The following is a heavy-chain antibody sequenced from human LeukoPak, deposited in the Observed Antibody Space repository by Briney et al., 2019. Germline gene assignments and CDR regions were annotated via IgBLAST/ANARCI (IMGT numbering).Heavy chain of an antibody. CDR3: ARSPMYYYDSSGYYS. CDR2: IYSGGST. Sequence: PGGSLRLSCAASGFIVSTNYMSWVRQAPGKGLEWVSVIYSGGSTYYADSVKGRFTISRDNSKNTLYLQMNSLRAEDTAVYYCARSPMYYYDSSGYYSWGQGTLVTVSS. J-gene: IGHJ4*02. V-gene: IGHV3-53*01. D-gene: IGHD3-22*01. CDR1: GFIVSTNY.